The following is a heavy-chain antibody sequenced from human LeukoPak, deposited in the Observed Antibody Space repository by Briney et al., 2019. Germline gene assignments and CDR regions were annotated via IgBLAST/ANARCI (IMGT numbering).Heavy chain of an antibody. D-gene: IGHD2-21*01. CDR3: ARAYCGGDCYSRYYYYYMDV. V-gene: IGHV4-59*01. Sequence: PSETLSLTYTVSGGSISSYYWSWIRQPPGKGLEWIGYIYYSGSTNYNPSLKSRVTISVDTSKNQFSLKLSSVTAADTAVFYCARAYCGGDCYSRYYYYYMDVWGKGTTVTVSS. CDR2: IYYSGST. CDR1: GGSISSYY. J-gene: IGHJ6*03.